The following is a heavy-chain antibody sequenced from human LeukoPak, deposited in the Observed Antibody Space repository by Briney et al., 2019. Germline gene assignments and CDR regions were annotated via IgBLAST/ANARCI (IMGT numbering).Heavy chain of an antibody. CDR1: GFTFSNYW. CDR2: IKQDGSEK. J-gene: IGHJ4*02. CDR3: AIEGSGIFDY. Sequence: GGSLRLSCAASGFTFSNYWMTWVRQAPGKGLEWVANIKQDGSEKYYVDSVKGRFTISRDNAKNSLYLQMNSLRAEDTAVYYCAIEGSGIFDYWGQGTLVTVSS. D-gene: IGHD1-26*01. V-gene: IGHV3-7*01.